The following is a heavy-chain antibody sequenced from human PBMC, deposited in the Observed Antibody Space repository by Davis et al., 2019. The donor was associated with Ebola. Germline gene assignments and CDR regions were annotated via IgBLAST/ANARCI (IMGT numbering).Heavy chain of an antibody. Sequence: SLKISCAASGFTFSSYAMHWVRQAPGKGLEWVAVISYDGSNKYYADSVKGRFTISRDNSKNTLYLQMNSLRAEDTAVYYCAREINDYSSSFDYWGQGTLVTVSS. D-gene: IGHD4-11*01. V-gene: IGHV3-30-3*01. CDR2: ISYDGSNK. J-gene: IGHJ4*02. CDR1: GFTFSSYA. CDR3: AREINDYSSSFDY.